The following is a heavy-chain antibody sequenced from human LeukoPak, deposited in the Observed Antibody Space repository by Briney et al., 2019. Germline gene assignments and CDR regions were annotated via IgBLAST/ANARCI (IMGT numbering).Heavy chain of an antibody. Sequence: SETLSLTCTVSGGSISSYYWSWIRQPPGKGLEWIGYMHYSGSTNYNPSLKSRVTISVDTSKNQFSLKLSSVTAADTAVYYCARLRRAGWLEYYFDYWGQGTLVTVSS. CDR1: GGSISSYY. CDR3: ARLRRAGWLEYYFDY. D-gene: IGHD6-19*01. V-gene: IGHV4-59*01. CDR2: MHYSGST. J-gene: IGHJ4*02.